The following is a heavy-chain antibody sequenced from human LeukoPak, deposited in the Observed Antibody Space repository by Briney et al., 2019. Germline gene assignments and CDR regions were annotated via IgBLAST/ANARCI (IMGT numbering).Heavy chain of an antibody. CDR1: GGTFSSYA. Sequence: GASVKVSCKASGGTFSSYAISWVRQAPGQGLEWMGRIIPIFGTANYAQKFQGRVTITTDESTSTAYMELSSLRSEDTAVYYCAREPLEYYYDKGSLDYWGQGTLVTVSS. CDR3: AREPLEYYYDKGSLDY. J-gene: IGHJ4*02. V-gene: IGHV1-69*05. D-gene: IGHD3-22*01. CDR2: IIPIFGTA.